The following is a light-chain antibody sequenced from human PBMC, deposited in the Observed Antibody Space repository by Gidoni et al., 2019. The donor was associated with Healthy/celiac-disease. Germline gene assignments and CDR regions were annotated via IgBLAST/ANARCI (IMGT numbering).Light chain of an antibody. CDR2: EVS. V-gene: IGLV2-8*01. Sequence: QSALTQPPSASASPVQSVTISCTGTSSDVGGYNYVSWYQQHPGKAPKLMMYEVSKRPSGVPDRFSGSKSGNTASRTVSGLQAEDEADYYCSSYAGSNNLVFGGGTKLTVL. CDR3: SSYAGSNNLV. J-gene: IGLJ2*01. CDR1: SSDVGGYNY.